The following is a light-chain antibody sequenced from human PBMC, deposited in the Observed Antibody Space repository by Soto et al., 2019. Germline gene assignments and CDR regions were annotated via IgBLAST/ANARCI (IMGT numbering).Light chain of an antibody. CDR1: QDISDH. V-gene: IGKV1-16*01. CDR2: HAS. Sequence: DIQMTQSPSSLSASVGDRVTFTFQASQDISDHLNWYQQKPGTAPKVLINHASSLQSGVPSRFSGSGSGTDFTLTISCLQSEDFTTYYCQQYYSYPPWTFGQGTKVDIK. CDR3: QQYYSYPPWT. J-gene: IGKJ1*01.